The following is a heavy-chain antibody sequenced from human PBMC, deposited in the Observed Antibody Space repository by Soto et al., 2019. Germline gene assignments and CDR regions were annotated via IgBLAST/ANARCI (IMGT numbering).Heavy chain of an antibody. J-gene: IGHJ5*02. CDR1: GGSISSGGYY. Sequence: ASETLSLTCTVSGGSISSGGYYWSWIRQHPGKGLEWIGYIYYSGSTYYNPSLKSRVTISVDTSKNQFSLKLSSVTAADTAVYYCARGRSSGWYLNWFDPWGQGTLVTVSS. CDR2: IYYSGST. CDR3: ARGRSSGWYLNWFDP. V-gene: IGHV4-31*03. D-gene: IGHD6-19*01.